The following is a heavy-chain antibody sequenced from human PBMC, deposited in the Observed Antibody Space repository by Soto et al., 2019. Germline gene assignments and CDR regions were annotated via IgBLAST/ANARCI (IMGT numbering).Heavy chain of an antibody. CDR3: ARGSGVRYPNYGRGAFDI. CDR2: ISYDGSNK. Sequence: PGGSLRLSCAASGFTFSSYAMHWVRQAPGKGLEWVAVISYDGSNKYYADSVKGRFTISRDNSKNTLYLQMNSLRAEDTAVYYCARGSGVRYPNYGRGAFDIWGQGTMVTVSS. J-gene: IGHJ3*02. V-gene: IGHV3-30-3*01. CDR1: GFTFSSYA. D-gene: IGHD2-8*01.